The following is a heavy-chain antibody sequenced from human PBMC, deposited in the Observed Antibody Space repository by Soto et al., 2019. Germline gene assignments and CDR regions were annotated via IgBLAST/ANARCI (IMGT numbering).Heavy chain of an antibody. CDR2: ISAYNGNT. J-gene: IGHJ3*02. CDR3: ASGSTTVTWLAAFDI. V-gene: IGHV1-18*01. D-gene: IGHD4-17*01. Sequence: ASVKVSCKASGYTFTSYGISWVRQAPGQGLEWMGWISAYNGNTNYAQKLQGRVTMTTDTSTSTAYMELRSLRSDDTAVYYCASGSTTVTWLAAFDIWGQGTMVTVS. CDR1: GYTFTSYG.